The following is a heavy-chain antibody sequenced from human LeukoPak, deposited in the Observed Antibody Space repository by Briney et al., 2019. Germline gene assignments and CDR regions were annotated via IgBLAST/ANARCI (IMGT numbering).Heavy chain of an antibody. V-gene: IGHV1-8*01. J-gene: IGHJ4*02. D-gene: IGHD3-10*01. CDR1: GYTFTSYD. CDR2: MNPNSGNA. CDR3: GRPLQRGSWTQRALNY. Sequence: ASVKVSCKASGYTFTSYDISWVRQATGQGLEWMGWMNPNSGNAGYAQRFQGRVTMTRNNSISTAYMELTSLRSEDTAVYYCGRPLQRGSWTQRALNYWGQGTLVTVSS.